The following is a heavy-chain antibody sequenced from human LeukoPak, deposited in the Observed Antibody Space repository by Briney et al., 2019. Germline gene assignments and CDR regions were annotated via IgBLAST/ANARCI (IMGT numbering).Heavy chain of an antibody. V-gene: IGHV4-34*01. J-gene: IGHJ6*03. D-gene: IGHD6-13*01. CDR1: GGPFSGYF. CDR3: ARVLGSGIGSSWQPYYYYYTDV. CDR2: INHSGST. Sequence: KPSETLSLTCAVSGGPFSGYFWSWIRQPPGKGLEWIGEINHSGSTNYNPSLKSRVTISVDTSKNQFSLKLSSVTAADTAVYYCARVLGSGIGSSWQPYYYYYTDVWGKGTTVTVSS.